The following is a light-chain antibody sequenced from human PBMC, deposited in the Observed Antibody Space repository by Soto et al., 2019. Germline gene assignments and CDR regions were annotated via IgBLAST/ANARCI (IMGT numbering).Light chain of an antibody. CDR3: SSHTSISTRV. CDR1: SSDVGGYNY. Sequence: QSALTQPASVSGSPGQSITISCTGTSSDVGGYNYVSWYQQHPGKAPKLMIYEVSNRPSGVSNRFSGSKSGNTASLTISGLQAEDEADYYCSSHTSISTRVFGTGTKLTVL. CDR2: EVS. J-gene: IGLJ1*01. V-gene: IGLV2-14*01.